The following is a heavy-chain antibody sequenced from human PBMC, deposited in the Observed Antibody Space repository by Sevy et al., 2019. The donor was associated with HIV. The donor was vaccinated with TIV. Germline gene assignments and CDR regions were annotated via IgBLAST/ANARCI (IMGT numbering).Heavy chain of an antibody. Sequence: GGSLRLSCAASGFTFSDYWMSWVRQAPGKGLEWVGQIKRKTDGGTTDYAAPVKGRFTISRDDSKTTLYLQMNSLKTEDTAVYYCTTVGPYSSVEGWGQGTLVTVSS. D-gene: IGHD6-19*01. V-gene: IGHV3-15*01. CDR2: IKRKTDGGTT. CDR1: GFTFSDYW. J-gene: IGHJ4*02. CDR3: TTVGPYSSVEG.